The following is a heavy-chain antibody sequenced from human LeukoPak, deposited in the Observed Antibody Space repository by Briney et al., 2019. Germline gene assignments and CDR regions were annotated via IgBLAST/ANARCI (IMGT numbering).Heavy chain of an antibody. CDR1: GGSISSYY. J-gene: IGHJ4*02. D-gene: IGHD1-26*01. CDR2: IYYSGST. Sequence: SETLSLTCTVSGGSISSYYWSWLRQPPGKGLEWIGYIYYSGSTNYNPSLKSRVTISVDTSKNQFSLKLSSVTAADTAVYYCARVTAPFGGSYFIDYWGQGTLVTVSS. CDR3: ARVTAPFGGSYFIDY. V-gene: IGHV4-59*01.